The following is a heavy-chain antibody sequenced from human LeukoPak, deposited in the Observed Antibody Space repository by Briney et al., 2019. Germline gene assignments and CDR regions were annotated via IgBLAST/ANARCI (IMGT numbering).Heavy chain of an antibody. CDR3: AKDSPDSSGSLTFDY. Sequence: SCKASGYTFTSYYMHWVRQAPGKGLEWVAFIRYDGSNKYYADSVKGRFTISRDNSKNTLYLQMNSLRAEDTAVYYCAKDSPDSSGSLTFDYWGQGTLVTVSS. J-gene: IGHJ4*02. CDR2: IRYDGSNK. CDR1: GYTFTSYY. D-gene: IGHD3-22*01. V-gene: IGHV3-30*02.